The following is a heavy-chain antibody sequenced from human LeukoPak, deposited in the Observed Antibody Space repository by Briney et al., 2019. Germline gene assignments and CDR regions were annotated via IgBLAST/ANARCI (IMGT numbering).Heavy chain of an antibody. CDR3: ARDPSYYYGSGSPEYYFDY. CDR2: ISGSGGST. Sequence: QTGGSLRLSCAASGFTFSSYAMSWVRQAPGKGLEWVSAISGSGGSTYYADSVKGRFTISRDNSKNTLYLQMNSLRAEDTAVYYCARDPSYYYGSGSPEYYFDYWGQGTLVTVSS. CDR1: GFTFSSYA. D-gene: IGHD3-10*01. J-gene: IGHJ4*02. V-gene: IGHV3-23*01.